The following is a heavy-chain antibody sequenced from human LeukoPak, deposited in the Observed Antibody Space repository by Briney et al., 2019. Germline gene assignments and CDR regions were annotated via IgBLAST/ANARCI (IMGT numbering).Heavy chain of an antibody. CDR1: GGSISSYY. CDR3: ARHVGYGNNWFDP. CDR2: IYYSGST. J-gene: IGHJ5*02. V-gene: IGHV4-59*08. D-gene: IGHD5-18*01. Sequence: PSDTLSLACTVSGGSISSYYWSWIRQPPGKGLEWIGYIYYSGSTNYNPSLKSRVTISVDTSKNQFSLKLRSLTAADTAVYYCARHVGYGNNWFDPWGQGTLVTVSS.